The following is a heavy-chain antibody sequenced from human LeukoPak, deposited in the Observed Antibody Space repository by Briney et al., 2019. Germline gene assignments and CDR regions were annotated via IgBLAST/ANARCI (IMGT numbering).Heavy chain of an antibody. Sequence: ASVKVSCKASGYTFTSYGISWVRQAPGQGLEWMGWINPNSGGTNYAQKFQGRVTMTRDTSISTAYMELSRLRSDDTAVYYCASVDYYDSLRWGQGTLVTVSS. CDR2: INPNSGGT. V-gene: IGHV1-2*02. D-gene: IGHD3-22*01. CDR1: GYTFTSYG. J-gene: IGHJ4*02. CDR3: ASVDYYDSLR.